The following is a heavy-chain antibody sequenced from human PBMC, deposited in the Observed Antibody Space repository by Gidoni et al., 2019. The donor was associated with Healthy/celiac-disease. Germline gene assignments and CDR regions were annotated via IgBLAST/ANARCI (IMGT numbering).Heavy chain of an antibody. CDR3: ARSSGSSLDY. J-gene: IGHJ4*02. Sequence: QVQLVGSGGGVVQPGRSLRTSCVASGFTFSSYGMHWVRQAPGKGLEWVAVISYDGSNKYYADSVKGRFTISRDNSKNTLYLQMNSLRAEDTAVYYCARSSGSSLDYWGQGTLVTVSS. D-gene: IGHD1-26*01. V-gene: IGHV3-30*03. CDR2: ISYDGSNK. CDR1: GFTFSSYG.